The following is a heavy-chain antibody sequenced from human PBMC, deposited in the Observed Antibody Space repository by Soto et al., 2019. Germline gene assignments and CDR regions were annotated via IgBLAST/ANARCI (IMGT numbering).Heavy chain of an antibody. V-gene: IGHV5-10-1*01. CDR1: GYSFTNYW. CDR2: IDPIDSHT. Sequence: PGESLKISCNGSGYSFTNYWISWVRQMPGKGLEWMGRIDPIDSHTTYSPSFQGHVTISTDKSINTAYLQWSSLKASDTAMYYCARRYCSSATCPRNYYGMDVWGQGTTVTVSS. J-gene: IGHJ6*02. CDR3: ARRYCSSATCPRNYYGMDV. D-gene: IGHD2-2*01.